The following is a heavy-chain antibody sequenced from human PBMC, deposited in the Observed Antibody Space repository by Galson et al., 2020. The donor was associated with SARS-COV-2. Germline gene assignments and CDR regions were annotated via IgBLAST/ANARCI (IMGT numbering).Heavy chain of an antibody. J-gene: IGHJ4*02. V-gene: IGHV4-38-2*02. CDR3: ARAGDYEGFDY. Sequence: ASETLSLTCTVSGYSISSGYYWGRIRQPPGKGLEWIGSIYHSGSTYYNPSLKSRVTISVDTSKNQFSLKLSSVTAADTAVYYCARAGDYEGFDYWGQGTLVTVSS. CDR2: IYHSGST. D-gene: IGHD4-17*01. CDR1: GYSISSGYY.